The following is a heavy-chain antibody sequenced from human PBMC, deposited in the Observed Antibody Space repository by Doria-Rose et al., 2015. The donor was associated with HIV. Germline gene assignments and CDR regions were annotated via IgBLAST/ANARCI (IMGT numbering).Heavy chain of an antibody. CDR3: ARIKSSRWYHKYYFDF. CDR2: IFSDDER. V-gene: IGHV2-26*01. D-gene: IGHD6-13*01. Sequence: QITLKESGPVLVKPTETLALTCTVSGVSLSSPGMGVSWIRQPPGKALEWLENIFSDDERSYNTSLKSRLTISRGTSKSQVVLTMTDMDPVDTATYYCARIKSSRWYHKYYFDFWGQGTLVIVSA. CDR1: GVSLSSPGMG. J-gene: IGHJ4*02.